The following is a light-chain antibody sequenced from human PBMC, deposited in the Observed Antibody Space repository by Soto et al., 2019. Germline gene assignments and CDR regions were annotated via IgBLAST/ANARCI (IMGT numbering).Light chain of an antibody. Sequence: QSVLTQPPSVSAAPGQKVTISCCGSRSNIANNYVSWYQQLPGTAPKLLICENNKRPSGIPDRFSGSKSGTSATLGITGLQTGDEADYYCGTWDSSLSVWVFGGGTKLTVL. CDR3: GTWDSSLSVWV. CDR2: ENN. CDR1: RSNIANNY. V-gene: IGLV1-51*02. J-gene: IGLJ3*02.